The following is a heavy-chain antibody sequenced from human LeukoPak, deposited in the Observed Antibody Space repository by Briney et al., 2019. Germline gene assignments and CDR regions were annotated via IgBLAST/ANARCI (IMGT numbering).Heavy chain of an antibody. J-gene: IGHJ3*02. V-gene: IGHV3-53*01. Sequence: GGSLRLSCAASGFTVSSNYMSWVRQAPGKGLEWVSVIYSGGSTYYADSVKGRFTISRDNSKNTLYLQMNSLRAEDTAVYYCAIFPPRGAAMIVVADAFDIGGQGTMVTVSS. D-gene: IGHD3-22*01. CDR1: GFTVSSNY. CDR3: AIFPPRGAAMIVVADAFDI. CDR2: IYSGGST.